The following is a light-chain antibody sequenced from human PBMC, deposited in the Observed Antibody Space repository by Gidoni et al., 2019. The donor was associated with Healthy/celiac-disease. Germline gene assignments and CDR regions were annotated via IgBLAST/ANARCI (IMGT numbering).Light chain of an antibody. Sequence: EIAWPQPPGTLSLSPGERALLSCRASQSVSSSYLAWYQQKPGQAPRLLIYGESSRATGIPDRFSGSGSGTDFTLTISRLEPEDFAVYYCQQYGSSSLTFGGGTKVEIK. J-gene: IGKJ4*01. CDR2: GES. CDR1: QSVSSSY. V-gene: IGKV3-20*01. CDR3: QQYGSSSLT.